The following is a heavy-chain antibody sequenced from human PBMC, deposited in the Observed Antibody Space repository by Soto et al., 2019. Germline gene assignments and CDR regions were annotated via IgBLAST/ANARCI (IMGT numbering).Heavy chain of an antibody. CDR3: ARVGVLRYFDWLDY. D-gene: IGHD3-9*01. V-gene: IGHV3-11*05. CDR2: ISSSSSYT. Sequence: QVQLVESGGGLVKPGGSLRLSCAASGFTFSDYYMSWIRQAPGKGLEWVSYISSSSSYTNYADSVKGRFTISRDNAKNSLYLQMNGRRAEDAAVYYCARVGVLRYFDWLDYWGQGTLVTVSS. CDR1: GFTFSDYY. J-gene: IGHJ4*02.